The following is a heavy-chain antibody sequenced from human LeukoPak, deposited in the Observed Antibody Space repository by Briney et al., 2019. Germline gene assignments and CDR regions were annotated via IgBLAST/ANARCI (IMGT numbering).Heavy chain of an antibody. D-gene: IGHD3-10*01. Sequence: SETLSLTCTVSGGSISSYYWSWIRQPPGKGLEWIGYIYYSGSTNYNPSLKSRVTISVDTSKNQFSLKLSSVTAADTAVYYCAGTPTYRSGSYYRIDYWGQGTLVTVSS. J-gene: IGHJ4*02. CDR2: IYYSGST. V-gene: IGHV4-59*01. CDR3: AGTPTYRSGSYYRIDY. CDR1: GGSISSYY.